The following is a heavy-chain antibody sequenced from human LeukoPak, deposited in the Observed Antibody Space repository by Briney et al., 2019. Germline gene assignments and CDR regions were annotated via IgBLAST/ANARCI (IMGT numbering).Heavy chain of an antibody. J-gene: IGHJ6*03. V-gene: IGHV4-4*09. CDR3: ARLSHYYDGRGRYMDV. CDR2: IYTSGST. CDR1: GASITDYY. D-gene: IGHD3-22*01. Sequence: SETLSLTCTVSGASITDYYWGWIRLPPGKGLEWIRYIYTSGSTNYNPSLESRVTISVDTSNNQLSLKLSSVTAADTAVYHCARLSHYYDGRGRYMDVWGIGTTVTVSS.